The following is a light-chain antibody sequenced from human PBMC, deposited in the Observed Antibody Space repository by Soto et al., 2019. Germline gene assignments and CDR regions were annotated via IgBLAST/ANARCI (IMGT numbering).Light chain of an antibody. CDR3: QQYNSYSPLT. Sequence: DIQLTQSPSFLSPSIGESVTITCRASQVISTSLAWYQVKPGEVPKLLIYDASSLESGVPSRFSGSGSGTEFTLTISSLQPDDFATYYCQQYNSYSPLTFGGGTKVDIK. V-gene: IGKV1-5*01. CDR2: DAS. CDR1: QVISTS. J-gene: IGKJ4*01.